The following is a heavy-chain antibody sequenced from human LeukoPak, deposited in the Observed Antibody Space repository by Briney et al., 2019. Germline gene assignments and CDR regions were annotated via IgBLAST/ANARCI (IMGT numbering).Heavy chain of an antibody. D-gene: IGHD3-22*01. J-gene: IGHJ4*02. V-gene: IGHV3-30-3*01. CDR2: ISYDGSNK. CDR3: ARPSHYDSSGYSPYYFDY. Sequence: GGSLRLSCAASGFTFSSYAMHWVRQAPGKGLEWVAVISYDGSNKYYADSVKGRFTISRDNSKNTLYLQMNSLRAEDAAVYYCARPSHYDSSGYSPYYFDYWGQGTLVTVSS. CDR1: GFTFSSYA.